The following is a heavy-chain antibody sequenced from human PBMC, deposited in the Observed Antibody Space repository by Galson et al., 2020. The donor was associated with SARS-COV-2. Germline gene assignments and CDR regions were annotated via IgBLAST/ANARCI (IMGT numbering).Heavy chain of an antibody. CDR2: INPSGGST. D-gene: IGHD3-22*01. V-gene: IGHV1-46*01. CDR1: GYTFTSYY. CDR3: AREADYYDSSGYPPSFDY. J-gene: IGHJ4*02. Sequence: ASVKVSCKASGYTFTSYYMHWVRQAPGQGLEWMGIINPSGGSTSYAQKFQGRVTMTRDTSTSTVDMELSSLRSEDTAVYYCAREADYYDSSGYPPSFDYWGQGTLVTVSS.